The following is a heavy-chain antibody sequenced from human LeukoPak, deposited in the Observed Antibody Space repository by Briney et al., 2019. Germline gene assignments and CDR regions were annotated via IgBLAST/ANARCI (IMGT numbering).Heavy chain of an antibody. CDR3: AKRGVVIRVILVGFHKEANYFDA. CDR2: ISDRGGRT. Sequence: GGSLRLSCAVSGLTLSNYVLRWLGHARGRGLEWVAGISDRGGRTNYADSVKGQVTTSRDNPKNKLYLLMNSLSVEETAVYFCAKRGVVIRVILVGFHKEANYFDAWGQGALVTVSS. CDR1: GLTLSNYV. J-gene: IGHJ4*02. V-gene: IGHV3-23*01. D-gene: IGHD3-22*01.